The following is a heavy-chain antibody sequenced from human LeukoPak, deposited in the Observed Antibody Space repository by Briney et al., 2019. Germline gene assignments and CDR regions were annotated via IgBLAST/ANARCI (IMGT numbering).Heavy chain of an antibody. CDR1: GFTFSSYA. V-gene: IGHV3-30-3*01. Sequence: GGSLRLSCAASGFTFSSYAMHWVRQAPGKGLEWVAVISYDGSNKYYADSVKGGFTISRDNSKNTLYLQMNSLRAEDTAVYYCARLETSSSLEDVWGQGTTVTVSS. CDR2: ISYDGSNK. J-gene: IGHJ6*02. D-gene: IGHD6-6*01. CDR3: ARLETSSSLEDV.